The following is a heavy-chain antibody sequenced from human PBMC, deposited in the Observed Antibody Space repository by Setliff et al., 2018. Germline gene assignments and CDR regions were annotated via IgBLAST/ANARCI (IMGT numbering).Heavy chain of an antibody. CDR1: GGSFSGYY. J-gene: IGHJ2*01. Sequence: SETLSLTCAVYGGSFSGYYWSWIRQPPGKGLEWIGEINHSGSTNYNPSLKSRVTISIDTSKNQFSLKLSSVTAADTAVFYCASLGMTTMMDWYFDLWGRGTLVTVSS. V-gene: IGHV4-34*01. CDR2: INHSGST. CDR3: ASLGMTTMMDWYFDL. D-gene: IGHD4-4*01.